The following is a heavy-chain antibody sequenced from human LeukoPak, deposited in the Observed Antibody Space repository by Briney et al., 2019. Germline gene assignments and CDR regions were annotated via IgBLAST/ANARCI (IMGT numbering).Heavy chain of an antibody. CDR1: GFTVSSNY. V-gene: IGHV3-53*01. CDR2: IYSGGST. CDR3: ARVPLIDNWFDP. Sequence: GSLRLSCAASGFTVSSNYMSWVRQAPGKGLEWVSVIYSGGSTYYADSVKGRFTISRDNSKNTLYLQMNSLRAEDTAVYYCARVPLIDNWFDPWGQGTLVTVSS. D-gene: IGHD3-22*01. J-gene: IGHJ5*02.